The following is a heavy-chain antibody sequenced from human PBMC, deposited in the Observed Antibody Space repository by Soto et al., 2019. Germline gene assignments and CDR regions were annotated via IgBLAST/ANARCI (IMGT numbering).Heavy chain of an antibody. Sequence: QLQLQESGSGLVKPSQTLSLTCAVSGGSISSGGYSWSWIRQPPGKGLEWIGYIYHSGSTYYNPSPXSXXTISVDRPKNQFSLKLSSVTAADPAVYYCARVPSPWGQGTLVTVSS. CDR2: IYHSGST. J-gene: IGHJ5*02. V-gene: IGHV4-30-2*01. CDR1: GGSISSGGYS. CDR3: ARVPSP.